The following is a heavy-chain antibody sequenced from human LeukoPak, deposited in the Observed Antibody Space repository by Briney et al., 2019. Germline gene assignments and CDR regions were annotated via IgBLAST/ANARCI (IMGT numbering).Heavy chain of an antibody. CDR2: INRSGST. J-gene: IGHJ4*02. CDR1: GGSFSGYY. D-gene: IGHD3-22*01. V-gene: IGHV4-34*01. Sequence: PSETLSLTCAVYGGSFSGYYWSWIRQPPGKGLEWIGEINRSGSTNYNPSLKSRVTISVDTSKNQFSLKLSSVTAADTAVYYCARGHPHYYDSSGYTTKNFDYWGQGTLVTVSS. CDR3: ARGHPHYYDSSGYTTKNFDY.